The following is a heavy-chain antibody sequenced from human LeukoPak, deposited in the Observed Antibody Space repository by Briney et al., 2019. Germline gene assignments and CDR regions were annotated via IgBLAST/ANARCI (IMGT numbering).Heavy chain of an antibody. CDR2: INPNSGGT. CDR3: ARGVDGYNWFDP. CDR1: GYTFTGYY. J-gene: IGHJ5*02. V-gene: IGHV1-2*02. D-gene: IGHD2-2*03. Sequence: ASVKVSCKASGYTFTGYYMHWVRQAPGQGLEWMGWINPNSGGTNYAQEFQGRVTMTRDTSISTAYMELSRLRSDDTAVYYCARGVDGYNWFDPWGQGTLVTVSS.